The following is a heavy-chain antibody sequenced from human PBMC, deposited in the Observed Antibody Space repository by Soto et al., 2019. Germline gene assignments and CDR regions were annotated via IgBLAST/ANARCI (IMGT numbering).Heavy chain of an antibody. V-gene: IGHV4-39*01. CDR3: ARLGGYCISTSTNCYGYYGMDV. CDR2: FHYSENT. J-gene: IGHJ6*02. D-gene: IGHD2-2*01. Sequence: QLQLQESGPGLVKPSETLSLTCTVSGGSISSGPYSWGWIRQPPGEGLEWIGTFHYSENTYYNPSLESRVTLSVDTSKNQCSLKVTSVTVADTAVYYCARLGGYCISTSTNCYGYYGMDVWGQGTTVTVSS. CDR1: GGSISSGPYS.